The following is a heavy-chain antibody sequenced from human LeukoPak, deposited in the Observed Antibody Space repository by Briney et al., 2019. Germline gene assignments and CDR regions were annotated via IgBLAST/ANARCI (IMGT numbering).Heavy chain of an antibody. J-gene: IGHJ6*02. CDR2: ISYDGSNK. V-gene: IGHV3-30*04. CDR3: AREVLIRPDYYYSMDV. Sequence: GGSLRLSCAASGFTFSSYAMHWVRQAPGKGLEWVAVISYDGSNKYYADSVKGRFTISRDNSENTLYLQMNSLRAEDTAVYYCAREVLIRPDYYYSMDVWGQGTTVTVSS. D-gene: IGHD3-16*01. CDR1: GFTFSSYA.